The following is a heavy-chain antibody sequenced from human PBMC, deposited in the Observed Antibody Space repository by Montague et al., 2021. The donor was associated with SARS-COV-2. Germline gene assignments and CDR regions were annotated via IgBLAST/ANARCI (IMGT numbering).Heavy chain of an antibody. CDR2: IYYSGST. CDR1: GGSISNYY. V-gene: IGHV4-59*01. J-gene: IGHJ6*02. CDR3: ARGGGYYNYGLDV. D-gene: IGHD3-22*01. Sequence: ETLSLSCTLSGGSISNYYWSWIRQPPGRGLEWIGYIYYSGSTDYSPSLKSRVTISLDTSKNQFSLKVTSVTAADTAVYYCARGGGYYNYGLDVWGPGTTVTVSS.